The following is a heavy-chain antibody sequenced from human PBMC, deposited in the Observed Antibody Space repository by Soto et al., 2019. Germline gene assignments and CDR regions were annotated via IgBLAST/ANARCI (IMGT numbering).Heavy chain of an antibody. CDR1: GGSISSSSYY. J-gene: IGHJ1*01. V-gene: IGHV4-39*01. CDR3: ARGYDSSGYYYSEYFQH. Sequence: WETLSLTCTVSGGSISSSSYYWGWIRQPPGKGLEWIGSIYYSGSTYYNPSLKSRVTISVDTSKNQFSLKPSTVTAADTAVYYCARGYDSSGYYYSEYFQHWGQGTLVTVSS. CDR2: IYYSGST. D-gene: IGHD3-22*01.